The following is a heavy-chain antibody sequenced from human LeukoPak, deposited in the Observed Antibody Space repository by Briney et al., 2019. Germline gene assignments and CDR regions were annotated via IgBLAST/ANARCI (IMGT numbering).Heavy chain of an antibody. CDR2: VHYSGGT. Sequence: PSETLSLTCTVSGGPISTYYWSWIRQPPGKGLEWIGYVHYSGGTYYDSSLKSRVTISIDTSKNQFSLELSSVTAADTAVYYCARGGVYYFDFWGQGTLVTVSS. CDR1: GGPISTYY. V-gene: IGHV4-59*01. J-gene: IGHJ4*02. D-gene: IGHD3-16*01. CDR3: ARGGVYYFDF.